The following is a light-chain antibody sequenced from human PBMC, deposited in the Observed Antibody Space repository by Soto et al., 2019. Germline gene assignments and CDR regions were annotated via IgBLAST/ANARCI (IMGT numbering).Light chain of an antibody. CDR2: DVS. J-gene: IGLJ1*01. V-gene: IGLV2-14*01. CDR3: SSFTNTYSYV. Sequence: QSALTQPASVSGSPGQSITISCTGTSGDVGAYDFVSWYQQHPGKAPRLMIYDVSNRPAGASNRFSGSKSGSTASLTISTLQAEDEADYYCSSFTNTYSYVFGTGTKVTVL. CDR1: SGDVGAYDF.